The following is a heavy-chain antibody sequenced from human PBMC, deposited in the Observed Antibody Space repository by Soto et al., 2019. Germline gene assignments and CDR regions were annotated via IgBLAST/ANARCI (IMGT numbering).Heavy chain of an antibody. Sequence: QVQLVESGGGVVQPGRSLRLSCAASGFTFSSYAMHWVRQAPGKGLEWVAVISYDGSNKYYADSVKGRFTISRDNSKNTLYLQMNRLRAEDTAVYYCARGEGSSGWNYYYGMDVWGQGTTVTVSS. J-gene: IGHJ6*02. CDR2: ISYDGSNK. D-gene: IGHD6-19*01. V-gene: IGHV3-30-3*01. CDR3: ARGEGSSGWNYYYGMDV. CDR1: GFTFSSYA.